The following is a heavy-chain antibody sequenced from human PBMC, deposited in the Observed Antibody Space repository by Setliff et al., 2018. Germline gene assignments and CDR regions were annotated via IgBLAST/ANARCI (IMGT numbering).Heavy chain of an antibody. J-gene: IGHJ4*02. CDR1: GFTFSTYS. V-gene: IGHV3-30*02. D-gene: IGHD4-17*01. Sequence: GGSLRLSCAASGFTFSTYSMNWVRQAPGKGLEWVANIKEDGKNNYYADSVKGRFTISRDNSKNTLYLQMSSLKPEDTAVYYCARWTTAFDYWGQGTLVTVSS. CDR3: ARWTTAFDY. CDR2: IKEDGKNN.